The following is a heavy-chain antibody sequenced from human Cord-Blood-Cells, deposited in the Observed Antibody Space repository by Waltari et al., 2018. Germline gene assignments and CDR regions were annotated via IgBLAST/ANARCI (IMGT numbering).Heavy chain of an antibody. V-gene: IGHV4-39*01. CDR3: ARQPRITIFGVVISAFDY. D-gene: IGHD3-3*01. Sequence: QLQLQESGPGLVKPSETLSLTCTVSGGSISSSSYYWGWIRQPPGKGLEWIGSIYYSGSPYYNPSLKSRVTISVDTSKNQFSLKLSSVTAADTAVYYCARQPRITIFGVVISAFDYWGQGTLVTVSS. J-gene: IGHJ4*02. CDR1: GGSISSSSYY. CDR2: IYYSGSP.